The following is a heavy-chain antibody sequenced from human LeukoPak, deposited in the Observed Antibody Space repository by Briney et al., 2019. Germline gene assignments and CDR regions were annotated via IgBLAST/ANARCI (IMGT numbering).Heavy chain of an antibody. J-gene: IGHJ5*02. CDR2: IYYSGST. CDR1: GGSISRGDYY. Sequence: SETLSLTCTVSGGSISRGDYYWRWLRQPPGEGLEWIGYIYYSGSTYYNPSLKSRVTISVDTSKNQFSLKLSSVTAADTAVYYCARGGHPNWFDLWGQGTLVTVSS. V-gene: IGHV4-30-4*01. CDR3: ARGGHPNWFDL.